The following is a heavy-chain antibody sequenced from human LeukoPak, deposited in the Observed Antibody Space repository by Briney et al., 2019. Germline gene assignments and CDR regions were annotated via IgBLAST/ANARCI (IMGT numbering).Heavy chain of an antibody. J-gene: IGHJ6*02. D-gene: IGHD2-15*01. CDR2: INPSGGST. CDR1: GYTFTSYY. CDR3: ARDGFGCSGGSCYFPYYYGMDV. Sequence: ASVKVSCKASGYTFTSYYMHWARQAPGQGLEWMGIINPSGGSTSYAQKFQGRVTITADESTSTAYMELSSLRSEDTAVYYCARDGFGCSGGSCYFPYYYGMDVWGQGTTVTVSS. V-gene: IGHV1-46*01.